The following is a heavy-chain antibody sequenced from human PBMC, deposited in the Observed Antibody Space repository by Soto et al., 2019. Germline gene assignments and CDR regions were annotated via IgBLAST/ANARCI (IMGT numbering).Heavy chain of an antibody. CDR3: AIRDIVVVPAAGEALHFDY. V-gene: IGHV1-69*02. Sequence: QVQLVQSGAEVKKPGSSVKVSCKASGGTFSSYTISWVRQAPGQGLEWMGRIIPILGIANYAQKFQGRVTMTADKSTSTAYMELSSMRSEDRAVYYCAIRDIVVVPAAGEALHFDYWGQGTLVTVSS. CDR1: GGTFSSYT. J-gene: IGHJ4*02. CDR2: IIPILGIA. D-gene: IGHD2-2*01.